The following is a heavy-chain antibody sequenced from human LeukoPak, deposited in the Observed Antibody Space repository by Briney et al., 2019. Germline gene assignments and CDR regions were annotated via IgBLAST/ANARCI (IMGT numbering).Heavy chain of an antibody. CDR2: TFHSGKT. J-gene: IGHJ4*02. CDR1: GYSITSGYY. D-gene: IGHD2-21*01. Sequence: SETLSLTCAVSGYSITSGYYWGWIRQSPEKGLEWIGSTFHSGKTYYNLSLKSRVTISVDTSKNQFSLRLTSVTAADTAVYYCARGDITDYWGQGTLVTVYS. V-gene: IGHV4-38-2*01. CDR3: ARGDITDY.